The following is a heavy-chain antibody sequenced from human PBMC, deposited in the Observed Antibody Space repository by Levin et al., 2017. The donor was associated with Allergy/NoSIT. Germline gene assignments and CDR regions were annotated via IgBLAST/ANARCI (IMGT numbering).Heavy chain of an antibody. CDR3: AKSLGGYSGDFVRYYFDY. V-gene: IGHV3-23*01. Sequence: GGSLRLSCAASGFTFSSYAMSWVRQAPGKGLEWVSAISGSGGSTYYADSVKGRFTISRDNSKNTLYLQMNSLRAEDTAVYYCAKSLGGYSGDFVRYYFDYWGQGTLVTVSS. CDR2: ISGSGGST. CDR1: GFTFSSYA. D-gene: IGHD5-12*01. J-gene: IGHJ4*02.